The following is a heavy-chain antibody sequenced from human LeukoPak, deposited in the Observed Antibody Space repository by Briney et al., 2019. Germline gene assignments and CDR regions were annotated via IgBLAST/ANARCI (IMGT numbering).Heavy chain of an antibody. D-gene: IGHD5-12*01. CDR3: ARGPSGYHNT. V-gene: IGHV3-21*01. J-gene: IGHJ4*02. Sequence: GGSLRLSCAASGFTFSSYSMNWVRQAPGKGLEWVSSISSSRSYIYFADSVKGRFTISRDNAKNSLYLQMKSLRAEDTAVYYCARGPSGYHNTGGQGTLVTVSS. CDR1: GFTFSSYS. CDR2: ISSSRSYI.